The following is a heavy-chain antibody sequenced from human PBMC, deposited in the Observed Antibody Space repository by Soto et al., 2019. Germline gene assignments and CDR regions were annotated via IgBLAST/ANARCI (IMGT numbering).Heavy chain of an antibody. CDR2: ISWDGGST. J-gene: IGHJ4*02. V-gene: IGHV3-43*01. CDR1: GFTFDDYT. Sequence: GGSLRLSCAASGFTFDDYTMHWVRQAPGKGLEWVSLISWDGGSTYYADSVKGRFTISRDNSKNSLYLQMNSLRTEDTALYYCAKDGYSYGYPDYWGQGTLVTVSS. CDR3: AKDGYSYGYPDY. D-gene: IGHD5-18*01.